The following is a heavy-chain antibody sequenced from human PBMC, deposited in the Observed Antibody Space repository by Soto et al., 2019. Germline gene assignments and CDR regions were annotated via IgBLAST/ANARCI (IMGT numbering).Heavy chain of an antibody. J-gene: IGHJ5*02. V-gene: IGHV4-31*03. CDR1: GGSISSGGYY. CDR3: AIVQKRYANDASAYNWFDP. D-gene: IGHD3-16*01. CDR2: IYYSGST. Sequence: QVQLQESGPGLVKPSQTLSLTCTVSGGSISSGGYYWSWIRQHPGKGLEWIGYIYYSGSTYYNPSLKSRVTISVDTSKNQFSLKLSSVIAADTAVYYCAIVQKRYANDASAYNWFDPWGQGTLVTVSS.